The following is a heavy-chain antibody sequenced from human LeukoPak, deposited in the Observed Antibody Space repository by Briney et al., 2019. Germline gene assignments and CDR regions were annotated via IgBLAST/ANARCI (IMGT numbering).Heavy chain of an antibody. CDR1: GGSISSYY. CDR2: IYYSGST. CDR3: ARDRIAAAGTSSYYYGMDV. J-gene: IGHJ6*02. V-gene: IGHV4-59*01. Sequence: ETLSLTCTVSGGSISSYYWSWIRQPPGKGLEWIGYIYYSGSTNYNPSLKSRVTISVDTSKNQFSLKLSSVTAADTAVYYCARDRIAAAGTSSYYYGMDVWGQGTTVTVSS. D-gene: IGHD6-13*01.